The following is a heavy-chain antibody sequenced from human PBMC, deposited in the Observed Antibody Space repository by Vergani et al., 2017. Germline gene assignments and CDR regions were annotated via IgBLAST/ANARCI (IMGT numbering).Heavy chain of an antibody. J-gene: IGHJ1*01. CDR1: GFTFSSYA. Sequence: QVQLVESGGGVVQPGRSLRLSCAASGFTFSSYAMHLVRQAPGKGLEWVAVISYDGSNKYYADSVKGRFTISRDNSKNTLYLQMNSLRAEDTAVYYCARAAIITAAGPFQHWGQGTLVTVSS. V-gene: IGHV3-30*04. D-gene: IGHD6-13*01. CDR2: ISYDGSNK. CDR3: ARAAIITAAGPFQH.